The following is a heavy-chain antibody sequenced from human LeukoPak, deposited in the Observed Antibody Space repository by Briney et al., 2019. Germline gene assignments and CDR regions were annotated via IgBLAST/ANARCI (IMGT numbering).Heavy chain of an antibody. CDR1: GGSFSGYY. V-gene: IGHV4-34*01. Sequence: KTSETLSLTCAVYGGSFSGYYWSWIRQPPGKGLEWIGEINHSGSTKDNPSLKSRVTISVDTSKNQFSLKLSSVTAADTAVYYCARGGVTVKVVTMWGQGTLVTVSS. D-gene: IGHD3-22*01. CDR2: INHSGST. CDR3: ARGGVTVKVVTM. J-gene: IGHJ4*02.